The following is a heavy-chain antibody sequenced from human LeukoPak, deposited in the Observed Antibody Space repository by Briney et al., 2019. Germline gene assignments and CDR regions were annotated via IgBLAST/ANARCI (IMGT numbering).Heavy chain of an antibody. CDR1: GGSISSGSYY. Sequence: SETLSLTCTVSGGSISSGSYYWTWIRQPAGKGLEWIGCIYTSGSTNYNPSLKGRVTVSVDTSKNQFSLKLSSVTAADTAVYYCARGIAVSGTFRYYYYYMDVWGKGTTVTVSS. CDR3: ARGIAVSGTFRYYYYYMDV. CDR2: IYTSGST. D-gene: IGHD6-19*01. J-gene: IGHJ6*03. V-gene: IGHV4-61*02.